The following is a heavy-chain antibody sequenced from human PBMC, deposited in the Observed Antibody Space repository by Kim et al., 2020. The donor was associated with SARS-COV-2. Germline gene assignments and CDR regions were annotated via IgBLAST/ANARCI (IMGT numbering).Heavy chain of an antibody. CDR2: ISYDGSNK. D-gene: IGHD3-9*01. V-gene: IGHV3-30*18. J-gene: IGHJ4*02. Sequence: GGSLRLSCAASGFTFSSYGMHWVRQAPGKGLEWVAVISYDGSNKYYADSVKGRFTISRDNSKNTLYLQMNSLRAEDTAVYYCAKSAGLRYFDWYGDYWGQGTLVTVSS. CDR3: AKSAGLRYFDWYGDY. CDR1: GFTFSSYG.